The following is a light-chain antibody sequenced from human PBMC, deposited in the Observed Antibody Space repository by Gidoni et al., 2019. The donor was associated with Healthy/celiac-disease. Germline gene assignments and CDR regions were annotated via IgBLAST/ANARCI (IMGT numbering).Light chain of an antibody. CDR1: QSINSW. CDR3: QQYNSYPYT. CDR2: KAS. Sequence: DIQMHQSPSTLSASLGDRVTINGRASQSINSWLAWYQQKPGKAPKLLIYKASSLESGVPSRFSGSGSGTEFTLTISSLQPDDFATYYCQQYNSYPYTFGQGTKLEIK. V-gene: IGKV1-5*03. J-gene: IGKJ2*01.